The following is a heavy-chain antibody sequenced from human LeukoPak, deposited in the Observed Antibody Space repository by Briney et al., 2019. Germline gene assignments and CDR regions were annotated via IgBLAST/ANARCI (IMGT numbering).Heavy chain of an antibody. CDR2: ISSSSSYI. V-gene: IGHV3-21*01. CDR1: GFTFSNAW. CDR3: AREYSSSGDY. D-gene: IGHD6-6*01. J-gene: IGHJ4*02. Sequence: GGSLRLSCAASGFTFSNAWMSWVRQAPGKGLEWVSSISSSSSYIYYADSVKGRFTIARDNAKNSLYLQMNSLRAEDTAVYYCAREYSSSGDYWGRGTLVTVSS.